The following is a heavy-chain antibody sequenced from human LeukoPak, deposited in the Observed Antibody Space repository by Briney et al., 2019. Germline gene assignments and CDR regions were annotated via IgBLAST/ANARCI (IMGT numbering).Heavy chain of an antibody. V-gene: IGHV4-38-2*02. Sequence: SSETLSLTCTVSGYSISSGYYWGWIRQPPGKGLEWIGSIYHSGSTYYNPSLKSRVTISVDTSKNQFSLKLSSVTAADTAVYYCARGLVGATWFDYWGQGTLVTVSS. D-gene: IGHD1-26*01. CDR3: ARGLVGATWFDY. J-gene: IGHJ4*02. CDR2: IYHSGST. CDR1: GYSISSGYY.